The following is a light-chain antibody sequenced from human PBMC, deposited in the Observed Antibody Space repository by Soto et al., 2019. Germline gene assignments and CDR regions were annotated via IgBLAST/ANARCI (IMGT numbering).Light chain of an antibody. V-gene: IGKV3-20*01. CDR2: GVS. J-gene: IGKJ1*01. CDR1: QSVSSIY. Sequence: EIVLTQSPGTLSVSPGERATLSCRASQSVSSIYFAWYQQKRGQAPRLLIYGVSSRATGIPDRFSGSGSGTDFTLTISSLEPEDSAVYYCEQYYSSPQTFGQGTKVDIK. CDR3: EQYYSSPQT.